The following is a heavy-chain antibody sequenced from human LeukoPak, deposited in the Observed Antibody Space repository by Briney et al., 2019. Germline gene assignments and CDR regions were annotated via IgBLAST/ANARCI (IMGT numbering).Heavy chain of an antibody. CDR3: ARDYDSSGYYYVAFDI. CDR1: GGSISSSSYY. CDR2: IYYSGST. J-gene: IGHJ3*02. D-gene: IGHD3-22*01. V-gene: IGHV4-39*01. Sequence: SETLSLTCTVSGGSISSSSYYWGWIRQPPGKGLEWIGSIYYSGSTYYNPSLKSRVTISVDTSKNQFSLKLSSVTAADTAVYYCARDYDSSGYYYVAFDIWGQGTMVTVSS.